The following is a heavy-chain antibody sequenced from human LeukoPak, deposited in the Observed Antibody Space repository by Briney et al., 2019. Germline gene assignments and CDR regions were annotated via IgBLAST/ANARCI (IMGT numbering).Heavy chain of an antibody. V-gene: IGHV1-3*03. Sequence: ASVKVSCKASGYTFTSHDMHWVRQASGQRLEWMGCINTDNGNTKYSQEFQGRVTITRDTSASTAYMELSSLRSEDFAMYYCTLYNHWGQGTLVTVSS. CDR2: INTDNGNT. J-gene: IGHJ5*02. D-gene: IGHD2-2*02. CDR3: TLYNH. CDR1: GYTFTSHD.